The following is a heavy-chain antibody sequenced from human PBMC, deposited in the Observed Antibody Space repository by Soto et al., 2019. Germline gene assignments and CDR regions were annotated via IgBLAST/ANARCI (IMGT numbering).Heavy chain of an antibody. CDR1: GFTFSTYA. D-gene: IGHD4-17*01. CDR2: ISGGGSNT. V-gene: IGHV3-23*01. CDR3: AKGPVTYFDS. J-gene: IGHJ4*02. Sequence: GGSLRLSCAASGFTFSTYAMIWVRQAPGKGLEWVSTISGGGSNTNYADSVKGRFSISRDNSKNTLSLQMNSLRAEDTAVYYSAKGPVTYFDSWGQGTLVTVSS.